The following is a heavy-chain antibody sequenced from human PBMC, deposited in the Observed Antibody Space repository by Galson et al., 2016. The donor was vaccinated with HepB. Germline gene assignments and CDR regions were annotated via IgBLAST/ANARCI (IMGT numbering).Heavy chain of an antibody. J-gene: IGHJ5*02. Sequence: PALVKPTQTLTLTCTLSGFSLSASGVGVGWIRQPPGKPLEWLALIYWDDDKRYNPSLKNRVTISKDTSKNQVVLTVTYMDPADTGTYYCARRDSNNWYSYWLDPWGQGTLVTVAS. CDR2: IYWDDDK. D-gene: IGHD6-13*01. CDR1: GFSLSASGVG. CDR3: ARRDSNNWYSYWLDP. V-gene: IGHV2-5*02.